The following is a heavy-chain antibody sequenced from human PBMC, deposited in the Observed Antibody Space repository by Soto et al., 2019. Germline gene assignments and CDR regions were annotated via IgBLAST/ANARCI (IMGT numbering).Heavy chain of an antibody. D-gene: IGHD3-3*01. Sequence: SETLSLTCTVSGGSISSSSYYWGWIRQPPGKGLEWIGSIYYSGSTYYNPSLKSRVTISVDPSKNQFSLKLSSVTAADTAVYYCARHLSVYDFWSGKWFDYWGQGTLVTVSS. V-gene: IGHV4-39*01. CDR2: IYYSGST. CDR1: GGSISSSSYY. CDR3: ARHLSVYDFWSGKWFDY. J-gene: IGHJ4*02.